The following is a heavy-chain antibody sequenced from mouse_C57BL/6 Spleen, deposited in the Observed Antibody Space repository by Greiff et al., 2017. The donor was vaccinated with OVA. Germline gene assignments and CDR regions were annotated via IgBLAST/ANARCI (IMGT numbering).Heavy chain of an antibody. D-gene: IGHD1-1*01. CDR2: ISDGGSYT. J-gene: IGHJ2*01. CDR3: ARSLLNGSSSFDY. V-gene: IGHV5-4*03. CDR1: GFTFSSYA. Sequence: EVKLMESGGGLVKPGGSLKLSCAASGFTFSSYAMSWVRQTPEKRLEWVATISDGGSYTYYPDNVKGRFTISRDNAKNNLYLQMSHLKSEDTAMYYCARSLLNGSSSFDYWGQGTTLTVSS.